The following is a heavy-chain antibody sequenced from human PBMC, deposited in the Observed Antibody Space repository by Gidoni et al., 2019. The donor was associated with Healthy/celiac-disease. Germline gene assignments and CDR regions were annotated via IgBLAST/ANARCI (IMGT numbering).Heavy chain of an antibody. J-gene: IGHJ6*02. CDR3: ARDLIAVAGDYYYYGMDV. CDR1: GGSISSISYY. Sequence: QLQLQESGPGLVKPSDTLYLTCTVSGGSISSISYYWGWIRQPPGKGLEWIGSIYYSGRTYYNPSLKSRVTISVDTSKNQFSLKLSSVTAADTAVYYCARDLIAVAGDYYYYGMDVWGQGTTVTVSS. D-gene: IGHD6-19*01. CDR2: IYYSGRT. V-gene: IGHV4-39*07.